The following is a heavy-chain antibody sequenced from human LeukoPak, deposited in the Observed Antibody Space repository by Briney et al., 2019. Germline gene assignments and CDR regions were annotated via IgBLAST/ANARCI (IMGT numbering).Heavy chain of an antibody. CDR1: GGSFSGYY. Sequence: PSETLSLTCAVYGGSFSGYYWSWTRQPPGKGLEWIGEINHSGSTNYNPSLKSRVTISVDTSKNQFSLKLSSVTAADTAVYYCARVLTPGYSYGYDYWGQGTLVTVSS. V-gene: IGHV4-34*01. CDR2: INHSGST. CDR3: ARVLTPGYSYGYDY. J-gene: IGHJ4*02. D-gene: IGHD5-18*01.